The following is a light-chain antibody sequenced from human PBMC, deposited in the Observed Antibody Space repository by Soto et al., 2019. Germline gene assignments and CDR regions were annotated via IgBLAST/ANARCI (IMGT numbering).Light chain of an antibody. CDR3: SSYTSSNTVI. Sequence: QFALTQPASVSGSPGQSITISCTGTSSDVGGYNYVSWYQQYPGKAPKLMIYEVSNRPSGVSNHFSASKSGNTASLTISGLQAEDEADYYCSSYTSSNTVIFGGGTQLTVL. V-gene: IGLV2-14*01. J-gene: IGLJ2*01. CDR2: EVS. CDR1: SSDVGGYNY.